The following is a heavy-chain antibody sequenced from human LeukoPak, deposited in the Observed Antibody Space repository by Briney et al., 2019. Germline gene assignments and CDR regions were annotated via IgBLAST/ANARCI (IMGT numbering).Heavy chain of an antibody. CDR3: TREGMGTSFSAWFHP. V-gene: IGHV3-30*03. J-gene: IGHJ5*01. Sequence: PGRSLRLSCEASGFTFRNYGMHWVRQAPGKGLEWVAVISSDGGTDYYADPVKGRFTISRDSSKNTMYLQMNSLRIEDTAVHYCTREGMGTSFSAWFHPWGQGTLVTVSS. D-gene: IGHD1-7*01. CDR2: ISSDGGTD. CDR1: GFTFRNYG.